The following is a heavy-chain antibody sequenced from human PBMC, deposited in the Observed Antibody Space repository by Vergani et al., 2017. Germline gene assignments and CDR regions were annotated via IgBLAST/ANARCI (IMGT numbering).Heavy chain of an antibody. CDR2: IVPIFDKI. CDR3: ANSQFTSSSPFDF. D-gene: IGHD3-3*01. V-gene: IGHV1-69*13. Sequence: QVQLVQSGAEVKKPGSSVKVFCKASGVPFRDFVISWVRQAPGQGLEWMGRIVPIFDKINYAQNFQGRLTITADESANAAYMELNSLTSDDTAIYYCANSQFTSSSPFDFWGQGTPVTVSS. J-gene: IGHJ4*02. CDR1: GVPFRDFV.